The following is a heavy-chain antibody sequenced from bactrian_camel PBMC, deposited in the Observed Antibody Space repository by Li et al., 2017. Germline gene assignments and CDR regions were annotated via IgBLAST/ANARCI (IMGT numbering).Heavy chain of an antibody. V-gene: IGHV3S53*01. J-gene: IGHJ4*01. D-gene: IGHD2*01. CDR1: GATYSNYC. CDR3: AVADPRRYCSGGYPLFDY. Sequence: QVQLVESGGGSVQAGGSLSLSCTASGATYSNYCMGWFRQAPGKEREGVVITDIDGSTTYADSVKGRFTISKDNAKIALYLQMSSLEPEDTAIYYCAVADPRRYCSGGYPLFDYWGQGTQVTVS. CDR2: TDIDGST.